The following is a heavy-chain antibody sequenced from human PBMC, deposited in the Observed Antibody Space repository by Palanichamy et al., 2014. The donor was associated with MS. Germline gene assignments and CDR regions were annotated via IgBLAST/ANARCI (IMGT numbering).Heavy chain of an antibody. CDR2: IKQDGSEK. V-gene: IGHV3-7*01. J-gene: IGHJ4*02. CDR1: GFTFSSYW. CDR3: ARSRAARKRGYSGYDQYYFDY. D-gene: IGHD5-12*01. Sequence: EVQLVESGGGLVQPGGSLRLSCAASGFTFSSYWMSWVRQAPGKGLEWVANIKQDGSEKYYVDSVKGRFTISRDNAKNSLYLQMNSLRAEDTAVYYCARSRAARKRGYSGYDQYYFDYWGQGTLVTVSS.